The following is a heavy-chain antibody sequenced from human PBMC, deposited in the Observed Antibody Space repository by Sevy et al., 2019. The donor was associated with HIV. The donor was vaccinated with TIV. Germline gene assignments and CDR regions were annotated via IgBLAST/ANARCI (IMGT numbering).Heavy chain of an antibody. V-gene: IGHV1-69*13. CDR2: IIPIFGTA. CDR3: ARGLIATRRGWGYYFDY. Sequence: ASVKVSCKASGGTFSSYAISWVRQAPGQGLEWMGGIIPIFGTANYAQKFQGRVTVTADESTSTAYMELSSLRSEDTAVYYCARGLIATRRGWGYYFDYRGQGTLVTVSS. CDR1: GGTFSSYA. D-gene: IGHD6-6*01. J-gene: IGHJ4*02.